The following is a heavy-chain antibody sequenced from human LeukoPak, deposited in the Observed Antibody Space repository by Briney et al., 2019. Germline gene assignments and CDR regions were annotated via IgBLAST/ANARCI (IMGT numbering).Heavy chain of an antibody. CDR1: GFTFSSYG. CDR3: ANTRDTGSSWAYFDY. D-gene: IGHD6-13*01. J-gene: IGHJ4*02. Sequence: GGSLRLSCAASGFTFSSYGMHWVRQAPGKGLEWVAFIRYDGSNKYYADSVKGRFTISRDNSKNTLYLQMNSLRAEDTAVYYCANTRDTGSSWAYFDYWGQGTLVTVSS. V-gene: IGHV3-30*02. CDR2: IRYDGSNK.